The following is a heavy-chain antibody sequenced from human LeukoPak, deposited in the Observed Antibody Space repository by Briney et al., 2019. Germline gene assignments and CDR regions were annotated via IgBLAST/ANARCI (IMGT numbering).Heavy chain of an antibody. CDR3: ARRRSCSGYSCSHDAFDF. CDR2: ISYSGNT. V-gene: IGHV4-59*08. Sequence: PSETLSLTCTVSGGSINSFYWSWMRQPPGQRLEWIGYISYSGNTHYSPSLESRVTISIDTSKNQFSLNLSSVTAADTAMYYCARRRSCSGYSCSHDAFDFWAQGTMVLVSS. D-gene: IGHD2-15*01. J-gene: IGHJ3*01. CDR1: GGSINSFY.